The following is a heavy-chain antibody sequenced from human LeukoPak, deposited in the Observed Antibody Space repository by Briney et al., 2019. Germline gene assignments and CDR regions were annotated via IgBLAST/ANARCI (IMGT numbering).Heavy chain of an antibody. CDR1: GFTFSSYG. J-gene: IGHJ4*02. CDR2: ISYDGSNK. V-gene: IGHV3-30*18. CDR3: AKVSYSGYDLDY. Sequence: PGGSLRLSCAASGFTFSSYGMHWVRQAPGKGLEWVAVISYDGSNKYYADSVKGRFTISRDNSKNTLYLQMNSLRAEDTAVYYCAKVSYSGYDLDYWGQGTLVTVSS. D-gene: IGHD5-12*01.